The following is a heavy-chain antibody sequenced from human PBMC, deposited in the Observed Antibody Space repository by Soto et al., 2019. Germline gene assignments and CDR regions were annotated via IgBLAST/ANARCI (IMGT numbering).Heavy chain of an antibody. CDR1: GYSFTSYW. Sequence: PGESLKISCKGSGYSFTSYWIGWVRQMPGKGLEWMGIIYPGDSDTRYSPSFQGQVTISADKSISTAYLQWSSLKASDTAMYYCARLPGDSYGSYYFDYWGQGTLVTVSS. CDR2: IYPGDSDT. D-gene: IGHD5-18*01. J-gene: IGHJ4*02. CDR3: ARLPGDSYGSYYFDY. V-gene: IGHV5-51*01.